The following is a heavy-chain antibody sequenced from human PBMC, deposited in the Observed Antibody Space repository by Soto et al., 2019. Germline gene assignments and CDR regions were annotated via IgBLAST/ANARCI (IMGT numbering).Heavy chain of an antibody. Sequence: ASVKVSCKASQYNFTNYCVHWVRQAPGQGLEWMGVINPAGGYSKYAQRFRGRVTMTRDTSTNTVYMDLRSLRPEDTAIYYCARGSSSGKYRPSDAFDMWGQGTMVTVS. CDR2: INPAGGYS. CDR3: ARGSSSGKYRPSDAFDM. J-gene: IGHJ3*02. V-gene: IGHV1-46*01. CDR1: QYNFTNYC. D-gene: IGHD1-26*01.